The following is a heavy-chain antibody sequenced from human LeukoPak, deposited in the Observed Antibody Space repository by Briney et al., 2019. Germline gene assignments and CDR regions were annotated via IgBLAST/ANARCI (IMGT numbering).Heavy chain of an antibody. CDR1: GFTFNSYW. Sequence: GGSLRLSCAASGFTFNSYWMHWVRQAPGKGLAWVSRINSDGSSTTYADSVKGRFTISRDNAKNTLYLQMNSLRAEDTAVYYCARVVGSSAWYRLDYWGQGTLVTVSS. V-gene: IGHV3-74*01. CDR3: ARVVGSSAWYRLDY. J-gene: IGHJ4*02. D-gene: IGHD6-19*01. CDR2: INSDGSST.